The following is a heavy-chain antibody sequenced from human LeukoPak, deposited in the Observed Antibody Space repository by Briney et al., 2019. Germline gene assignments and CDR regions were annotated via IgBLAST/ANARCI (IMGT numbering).Heavy chain of an antibody. J-gene: IGHJ3*02. CDR1: GFTFSSYW. CDR2: IKQDGSEK. CDR3: ARHRSGGTQDDAFDI. V-gene: IGHV3-7*01. Sequence: GGSLRLSCAASGFTFSSYWMSWVRQAPGKGLEWVADIKQDGSEKYYVDSVKGRFTISRDNAKTSLYLQMNCLRAEDTAVYYCARHRSGGTQDDAFDIWGQGTVVTVSS. D-gene: IGHD2-15*01.